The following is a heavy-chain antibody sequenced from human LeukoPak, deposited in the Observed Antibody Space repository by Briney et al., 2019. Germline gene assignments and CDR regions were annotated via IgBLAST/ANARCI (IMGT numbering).Heavy chain of an antibody. Sequence: PGGSLRLSCAASGFTFSSYAMSWVRQAPGKGLEWVSAISGSGGSTYYADSVKGRFTISRDNSKNTLYLQMNSLRAEDTAVYYCAKDDIGYCSSTSCYRGSPDYWGQGTLVTVSS. J-gene: IGHJ4*02. CDR2: ISGSGGST. V-gene: IGHV3-23*01. CDR1: GFTFSSYA. D-gene: IGHD2-2*02. CDR3: AKDDIGYCSSTSCYRGSPDY.